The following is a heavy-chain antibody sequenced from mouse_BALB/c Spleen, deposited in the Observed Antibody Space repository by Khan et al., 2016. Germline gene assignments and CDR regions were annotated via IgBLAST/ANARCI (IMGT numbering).Heavy chain of an antibody. J-gene: IGHJ4*01. V-gene: IGHV3-8*02. CDR2: ISHSGST. CDR1: GDSITSGY. D-gene: IGHD1-1*01. Sequence: EVQLQESGPSLVKLSQTLSLTCSVTGDSITSGYWNWIRQFPGQKLEYMGYISHSGSTYYNPSLNRRNSITRYTSKNKSYLKLNSVPPEDTATYYCASYDGSTYVRGMDYWGQGTSVTVSS. CDR3: ASYDGSTYVRGMDY.